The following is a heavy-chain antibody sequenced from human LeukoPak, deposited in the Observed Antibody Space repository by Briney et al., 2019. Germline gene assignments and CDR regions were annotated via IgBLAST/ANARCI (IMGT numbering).Heavy chain of an antibody. CDR3: AKDTSSGGPTGHFDY. Sequence: GGSLRLSCAASGFTFDDYAMHWVRQAPGKGLEWVSGISWNSGSIGYADSVKGRFTISRDNAKNSLYLQMNSLRAEDTALYYCAKDTSSGGPTGHFDYWGQGTLVTVSS. CDR1: GFTFDDYA. J-gene: IGHJ4*02. CDR2: ISWNSGSI. V-gene: IGHV3-9*01. D-gene: IGHD2-15*01.